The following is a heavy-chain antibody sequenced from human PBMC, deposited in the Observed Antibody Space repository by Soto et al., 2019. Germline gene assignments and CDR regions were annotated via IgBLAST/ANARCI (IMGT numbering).Heavy chain of an antibody. D-gene: IGHD2-8*02. CDR1: GGSISGSQW. J-gene: IGHJ4*02. CDR3: ARDKITGLFDY. V-gene: IGHV4-4*02. CDR2: TNHSGST. Sequence: PSETLFLTCDVSGGSISGSQWWTWVRQPPGKGLEWIGETNHSGSTNYNPSLKSRVTISVDTSKNQFSLKLTSVTAADTAVYYCARDKITGLFDYWGQGTLVTVS.